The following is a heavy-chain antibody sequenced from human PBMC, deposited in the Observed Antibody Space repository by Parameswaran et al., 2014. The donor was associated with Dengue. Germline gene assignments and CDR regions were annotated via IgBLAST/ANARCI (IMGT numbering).Heavy chain of an antibody. J-gene: IGHJ6*02. CDR3: ARSLNSYYYAMDV. Sequence: VRQAPGKGLEWVSSISLSSSYFYYADSMRGRFTISRDNAKNSLYLQMNSLRAEDTAVYYCARSLNSYYYAMDVWGQGTTVTVSS. CDR2: ISLSSSYF. V-gene: IGHV3-21*01. D-gene: IGHD2-8*01.